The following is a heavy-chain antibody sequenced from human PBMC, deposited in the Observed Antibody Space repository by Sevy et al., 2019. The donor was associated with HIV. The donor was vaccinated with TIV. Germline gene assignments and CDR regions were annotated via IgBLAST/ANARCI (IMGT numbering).Heavy chain of an antibody. CDR2: IYYRGNT. V-gene: IGHV4-59*01. D-gene: IGHD6-19*01. CDR3: ARGEDGHRRGWYSWLGA. CDR1: TGYINNYY. Sequence: SETLSLTCTVSTGYINNYYWTWVRQSPGKGLEWIGYIYYRGNTKYNPSLESRVSMSIDTNKEQFSLTLTSVTGADSAIYFCARGEDGHRRGWYSWLGAWGQGILVTVSS. J-gene: IGHJ5*02.